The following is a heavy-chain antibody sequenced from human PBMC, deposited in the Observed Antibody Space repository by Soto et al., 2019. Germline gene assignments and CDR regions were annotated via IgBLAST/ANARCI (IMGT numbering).Heavy chain of an antibody. CDR2: INIDGSST. V-gene: IGHV3-74*01. J-gene: IGHJ6*02. Sequence: PGGSLRLSCAASGFTFSSYWIHGGRQAPGKGLVWVSRINIDGSSTSYADSVKGRFTISRDNAKNSLYLQMNSLSAEDTAMYYCARDPRFYYGMGLWGLGPTVTVSS. CDR1: GFTFSSYW. CDR3: ARDPRFYYGMGL.